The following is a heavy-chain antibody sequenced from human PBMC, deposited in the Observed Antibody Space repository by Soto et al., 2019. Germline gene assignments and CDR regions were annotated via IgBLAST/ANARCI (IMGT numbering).Heavy chain of an antibody. Sequence: PSETLSLTCTFSGGSISSSSYYWGWIRQPPGKGLEWIGSIYYSGSTYYSPSLKSRVTISVDTSKNQFSLKLSSVTAADTAVYYCARYYCTNGVCYFDYWGQGTLVTVSS. CDR1: GGSISSSSYY. V-gene: IGHV4-39*01. J-gene: IGHJ4*02. CDR2: IYYSGST. D-gene: IGHD2-8*01. CDR3: ARYYCTNGVCYFDY.